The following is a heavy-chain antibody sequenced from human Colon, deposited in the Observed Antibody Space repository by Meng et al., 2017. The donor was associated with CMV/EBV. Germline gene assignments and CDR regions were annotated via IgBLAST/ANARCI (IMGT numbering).Heavy chain of an antibody. D-gene: IGHD3-3*01. J-gene: IGHJ6*02. CDR3: AKNLALFGVATNTGMDV. CDR2: ISSSSSYI. CDR1: GFTFSSYS. V-gene: IGHV3-21*01. Sequence: GESLKISCAASGFTFSSYSMNWVRQAPGKGLEWVSSISSSSSYIYYADSVKGRFTISRDNAKNSLYLQMNSLRAEDTAVYYCAKNLALFGVATNTGMDVWGQGTTVTV.